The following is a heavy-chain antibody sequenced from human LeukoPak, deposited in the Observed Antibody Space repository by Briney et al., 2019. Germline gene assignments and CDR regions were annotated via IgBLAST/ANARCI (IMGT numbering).Heavy chain of an antibody. CDR2: IIPIFGTA. CDR1: GGTFSSYA. J-gene: IGHJ4*02. Sequence: GSSVKVSCKASGGTFSSYAISWVRQAPGQGLEWMGGIIPIFGTANYAQKFQGRVTITADESTSTAYMELSSLRSEDTAVYYCARALGHQRWLQPIDYWGQGTLVTVSS. CDR3: ARALGHQRWLQPIDY. D-gene: IGHD5-24*01. V-gene: IGHV1-69*01.